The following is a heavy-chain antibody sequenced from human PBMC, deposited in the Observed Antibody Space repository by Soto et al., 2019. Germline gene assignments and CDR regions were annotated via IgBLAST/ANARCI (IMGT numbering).Heavy chain of an antibody. V-gene: IGHV3-33*01. D-gene: IGHD1-26*01. CDR3: ARERLGIVGPDAFDI. J-gene: IGHJ3*02. CDR2: IWYDGSNK. Sequence: ESGGGVVQPGRSLRLSCAASGFTFSSYGMHWVRQAPGKGLEWVAVIWYDGSNKYYADSVKGRFTISRDNSKNTLYLQMNSLRAEDTAVYYCARERLGIVGPDAFDIWGQGTMVTVSS. CDR1: GFTFSSYG.